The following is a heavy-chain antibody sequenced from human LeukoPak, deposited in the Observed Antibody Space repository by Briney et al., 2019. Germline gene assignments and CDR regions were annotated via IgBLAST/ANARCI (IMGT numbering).Heavy chain of an antibody. Sequence: ASVKVSCKASGYTFIGYYMHWVRQAPGQGLEWMGWINPNSGGTNYAQKFQGRVTMTRDTSISTAYMELSRLRSDDTAVYYCARGRSGSLYAFDIWGQGTMVTVSS. CDR2: INPNSGGT. D-gene: IGHD1-26*01. V-gene: IGHV1-2*02. J-gene: IGHJ3*02. CDR3: ARGRSGSLYAFDI. CDR1: GYTFIGYY.